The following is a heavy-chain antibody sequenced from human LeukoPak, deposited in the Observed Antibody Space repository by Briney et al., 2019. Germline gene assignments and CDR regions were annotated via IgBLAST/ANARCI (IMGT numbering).Heavy chain of an antibody. CDR1: GGSISSYY. Sequence: SETLSLTCTVSGGSISSYYWSWIRQPAGKGLEWLGRIYTSGSTNYNPSLKSRVTMSVDTSKNQFSLKLSSVTAADTAVYYRARDLRGYSSSWYHYYYGMDVWGQGTTVTVSS. D-gene: IGHD6-13*01. CDR2: IYTSGST. CDR3: ARDLRGYSSSWYHYYYGMDV. J-gene: IGHJ6*02. V-gene: IGHV4-4*07.